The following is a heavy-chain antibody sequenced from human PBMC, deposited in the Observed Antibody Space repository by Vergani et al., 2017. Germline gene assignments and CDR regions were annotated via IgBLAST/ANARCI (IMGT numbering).Heavy chain of an antibody. V-gene: IGHV3-33*01. Sequence: QVQLVESGGGVVQPGRSLSLSCTSSGFVFSTYAMHWVRQAPGKGLEWVAIIYHDGSNKYYADSVQGRFTISRDNSRNTLDLLMSSLRAEDAALYYCVRDGSYCGSTTCRIPSYDYYYHMDVWGEGTTVTVSS. CDR3: VRDGSYCGSTTCRIPSYDYYYHMDV. CDR1: GFVFSTYA. D-gene: IGHD2-21*01. CDR2: IYHDGSNK. J-gene: IGHJ6*03.